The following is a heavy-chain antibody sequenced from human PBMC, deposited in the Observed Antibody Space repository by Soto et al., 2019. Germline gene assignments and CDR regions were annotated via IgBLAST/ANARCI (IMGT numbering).Heavy chain of an antibody. CDR3: VRQSGAAGYAGGSGYYANVFDI. Sequence: QLLESGPGLVKPSETLSLTCTVSGGSISSTTHYWGWIRQPPGKGLEWIGVIYYNGNTYYNPSIKSRVTISVDTSNNQISRRLTAGTAADTAVYNCVRQSGAAGYAGGSGYYANVFDIWGQGTRVTVSS. CDR2: IYYNGNT. V-gene: IGHV4-39*01. CDR1: GGSISSTTHY. J-gene: IGHJ3*02. D-gene: IGHD3-3*01.